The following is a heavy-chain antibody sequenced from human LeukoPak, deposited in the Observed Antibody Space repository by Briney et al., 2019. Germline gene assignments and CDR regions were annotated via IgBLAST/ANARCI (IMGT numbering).Heavy chain of an antibody. Sequence: GGSLRLSCAASGFTFRNYAMHWVRRAPGKGLEWVALISYDGSNKYYTDSVKGRFTISRDNSKNTLYLQMNSLRGEDTAVYYCAKDREGTIADYFDYWGQGTLVTVSS. D-gene: IGHD1-7*01. CDR2: ISYDGSNK. J-gene: IGHJ4*02. CDR3: AKDREGTIADYFDY. CDR1: GFTFRNYA. V-gene: IGHV3-30-3*01.